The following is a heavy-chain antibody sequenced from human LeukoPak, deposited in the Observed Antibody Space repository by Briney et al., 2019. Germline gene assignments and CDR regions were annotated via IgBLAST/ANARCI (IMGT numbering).Heavy chain of an antibody. V-gene: IGHV5-51*01. CDR1: GYSFTSYW. D-gene: IGHD1-1*01. CDR3: ARPKDPGAFDS. CDR2: IYPSDSDT. Sequence: GESLKISCKGSGYSFTSYWIGWVRQMPGRGLEWMGIIYPSDSDTSYSPSFQGQVTISADKSNRTAYLQWSSLKASDTAMYYCARPKDPGAFDSWGQGTMVTVSS. J-gene: IGHJ3*02.